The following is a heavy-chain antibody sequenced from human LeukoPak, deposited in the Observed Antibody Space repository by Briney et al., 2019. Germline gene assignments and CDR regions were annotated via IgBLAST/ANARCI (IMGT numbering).Heavy chain of an antibody. D-gene: IGHD1-1*01. CDR1: GFTFSSYW. Sequence: PGGSLRLSCAASGFTFSSYWMSWVRQAPGKGLEWVANIKQDGSEKYYVDSVKGRFTISRDNAKNSLYLQMNSLRAEDTAVYYCARDIYFGNWNGNWFDPWGQGTLVIVSS. CDR2: IKQDGSEK. J-gene: IGHJ5*02. CDR3: ARDIYFGNWNGNWFDP. V-gene: IGHV3-7*03.